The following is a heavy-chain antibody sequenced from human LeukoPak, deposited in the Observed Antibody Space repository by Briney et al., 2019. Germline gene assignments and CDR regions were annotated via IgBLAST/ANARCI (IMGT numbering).Heavy chain of an antibody. CDR2: IYTSGST. CDR1: GGSISSGSYY. V-gene: IGHV4-61*02. CDR3: AREEVVVAATEAFDI. D-gene: IGHD2-15*01. J-gene: IGHJ3*02. Sequence: SETLSLTCTVSGGSISSGSYYWSWIRQPAGKGLEWIGRIYTSGSTNYNPSLKSRVTISVDTSKNQFSLKLSSVTAADTAVYYCAREEVVVAATEAFDIWGQGTMVTVSS.